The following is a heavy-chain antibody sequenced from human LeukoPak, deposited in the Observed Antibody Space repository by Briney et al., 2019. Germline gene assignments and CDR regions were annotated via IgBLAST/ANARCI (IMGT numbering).Heavy chain of an antibody. Sequence: QPGGSLRLSCEASGFTFSSYEMNWVRQAPGKGLEWVSYISSSGKTIYYADSTKGRFTVSRDNAKNSLYLQMNSLRAEDTAVYYCATTSIAAAVLGCFDYWGQGTLVTVFS. V-gene: IGHV3-48*03. D-gene: IGHD6-13*01. CDR2: ISSSGKTI. CDR3: ATTSIAAAVLGCFDY. CDR1: GFTFSSYE. J-gene: IGHJ4*02.